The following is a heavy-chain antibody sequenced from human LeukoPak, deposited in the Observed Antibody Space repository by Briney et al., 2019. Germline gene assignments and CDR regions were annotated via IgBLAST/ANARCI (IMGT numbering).Heavy chain of an antibody. J-gene: IGHJ4*02. CDR1: GYTFSNYA. CDR2: INTYNGNT. CDR3: AREGIRIAAAGTIDF. D-gene: IGHD6-13*01. V-gene: IGHV1-18*01. Sequence: PGGSLRLSCAASGYTFSNYAINWVRQAPGQGLEWMAYINTYNGNTNYAQTLQDRVTMTTDTSTSTDYMELRSLRADDTAMYYCAREGIRIAAAGTIDFWGQGTLVSVFS.